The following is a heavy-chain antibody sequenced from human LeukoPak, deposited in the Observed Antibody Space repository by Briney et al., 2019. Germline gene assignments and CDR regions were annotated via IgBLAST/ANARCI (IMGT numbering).Heavy chain of an antibody. CDR2: ISSSSSYI. V-gene: IGHV3-21*01. Sequence: GGSLRLSCAASGFTFSSYSMNWVRQAPGKGLEWVSSISSSSSYIYYADSVKGRFTISRDSAKNSLYLQMNSLRAEDTAVYYCALGTYDSRGYYYYRAEYFQHWGQGTLVTVSS. D-gene: IGHD3-22*01. CDR3: ALGTYDSRGYYYYRAEYFQH. J-gene: IGHJ1*01. CDR1: GFTFSSYS.